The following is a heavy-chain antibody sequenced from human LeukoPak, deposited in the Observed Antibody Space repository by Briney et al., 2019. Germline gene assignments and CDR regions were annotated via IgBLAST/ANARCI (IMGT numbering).Heavy chain of an antibody. V-gene: IGHV4-34*01. CDR2: INHSGST. CDR3: ARGREYGSSSGDPYYFDY. Sequence: SETLSLTCAVYGGSFSGYYWSWIRQPPGKGLEWIGEINHSGSTNYNPSLKSRVTISVDTSKNQFSLKLSSVTAADTAVYYCARGREYGSSSGDPYYFDYWGQGTLVTVSS. CDR1: GGSFSGYY. D-gene: IGHD6-6*01. J-gene: IGHJ4*02.